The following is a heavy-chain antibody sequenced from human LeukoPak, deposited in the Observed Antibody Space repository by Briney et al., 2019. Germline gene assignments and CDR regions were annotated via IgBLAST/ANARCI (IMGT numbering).Heavy chain of an antibody. V-gene: IGHV1-18*01. CDR3: AREASPRWLQRRYYFDY. CDR1: GYTFTSYG. J-gene: IGHJ4*02. CDR2: ISAYNGNT. Sequence: ASVKVSCKASGYTFTSYGISWVRQAPGQGLEWMGWISAYNGNTNYAQKLQGRVTMTTDTSTSTAYMELRSLRSDDTAVCYCAREASPRWLQRRYYFDYWGQGTLVTVSS. D-gene: IGHD5-24*01.